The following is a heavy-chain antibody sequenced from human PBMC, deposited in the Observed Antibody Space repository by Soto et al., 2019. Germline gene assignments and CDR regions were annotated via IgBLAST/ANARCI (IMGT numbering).Heavy chain of an antibody. J-gene: IGHJ6*02. CDR3: AIVGRKQLVRYYYYGMDV. V-gene: IGHV1-18*01. D-gene: IGHD6-13*01. CDR2: ISAYNGNT. CDR1: GYTFTSYG. Sequence: ASVKVSCKASGYTFTSYGISWVRQAPGQGLEWMGWISAYNGNTNYAQKLQGRVTMTTDTSTSTAYMELRSLRSDDTAVYYCAIVGRKQLVRYYYYGMDVWGQGTTVTVSS.